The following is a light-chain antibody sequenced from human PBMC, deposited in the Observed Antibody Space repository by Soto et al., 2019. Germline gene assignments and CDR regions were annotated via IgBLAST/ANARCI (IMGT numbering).Light chain of an antibody. J-gene: IGKJ3*01. Sequence: GQGISSDLARYQQTPGQETRLLIYGASTRATGIPARLSGSGYGTEFSHTISSLQSADYAVYYCQCYSDPPPPAFGPGTKVDIK. V-gene: IGKV3D-15*01. CDR3: QCYSDPPPPA. CDR2: GAS. CDR1: QGISSD.